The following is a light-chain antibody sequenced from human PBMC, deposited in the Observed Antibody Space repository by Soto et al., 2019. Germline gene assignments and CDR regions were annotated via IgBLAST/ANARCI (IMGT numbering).Light chain of an antibody. Sequence: EIVLTQSPGTLSLSPGERATLSCRASQSVGSRYLAWYQQKPGQAPSLLIYGASSRATGIPDRFSGSGSGTDFTLTISSLQPEEVATYYCQKYNSAPTWTFGQGTKVEIK. J-gene: IGKJ1*01. V-gene: IGKV3-20*01. CDR3: QKYNSAPTWT. CDR1: QSVGSRY. CDR2: GAS.